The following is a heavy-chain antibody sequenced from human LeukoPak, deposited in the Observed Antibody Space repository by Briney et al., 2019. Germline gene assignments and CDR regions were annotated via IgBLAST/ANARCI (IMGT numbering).Heavy chain of an antibody. J-gene: IGHJ4*02. CDR3: VTMAVTGTWAFDF. Sequence: PGGSLRLSCAASGFTFSRYSMNWVRQAPGKGLEWLSYISTSSTTIYYADSVKGRFTISRDNVRYSVYLQMNRLRAEDTAVYYCVTMAVTGTWAFDFWGQGTVVTVSS. D-gene: IGHD6-19*01. V-gene: IGHV3-48*01. CDR2: ISTSSTTI. CDR1: GFTFSRYS.